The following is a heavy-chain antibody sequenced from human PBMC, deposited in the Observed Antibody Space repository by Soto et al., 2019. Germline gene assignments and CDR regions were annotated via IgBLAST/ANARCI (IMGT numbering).Heavy chain of an antibody. V-gene: IGHV4-39*01. D-gene: IGHD3-3*01. CDR3: AIRGSWYYDFWSGYARDYYYYGMDV. CDR1: GGSISSSSYY. CDR2: IYYSGST. J-gene: IGHJ6*02. Sequence: PSETLSLTCTVSGGSISSSSYYWGWIRQPPGKGLEWIGSIYYSGSTYYNPSLKSRVTISVDTSKNQFSLKLSSVTAADTAVYYCAIRGSWYYDFWSGYARDYYYYGMDVWGQGTTVTVSS.